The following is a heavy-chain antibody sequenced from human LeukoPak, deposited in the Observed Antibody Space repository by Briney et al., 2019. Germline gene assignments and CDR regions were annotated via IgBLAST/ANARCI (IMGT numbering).Heavy chain of an antibody. D-gene: IGHD2-15*01. J-gene: IGHJ3*02. CDR2: INADSGDT. Sequence: ASVKVSCKASGYTFTDYYMHWVRQAPGQGLEWMGWINADSGDTDYAQQFQGRVTMTRDTSISTAYVELSRLRSDDTAVYYCARVWSKGGLYAFDIWGQGTMVTVSS. V-gene: IGHV1-2*02. CDR1: GYTFTDYY. CDR3: ARVWSKGGLYAFDI.